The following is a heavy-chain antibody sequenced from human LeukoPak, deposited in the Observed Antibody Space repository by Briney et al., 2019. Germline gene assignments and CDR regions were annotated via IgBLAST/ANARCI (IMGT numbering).Heavy chain of an antibody. CDR2: INPNSGGT. V-gene: IGHV1-2*02. D-gene: IGHD2-8*01. CDR3: ARVNIVLMVRAALDY. J-gene: IGHJ4*02. CDR1: GYTFTGYY. Sequence: ASVKVSCKASGYTFTGYYMHWVRQAPGQGLEWMGWINPNSGGTNYAQTFQGRVTMTRDTSISTAYMELSRLRSDDTAVYYCARVNIVLMVRAALDYWGQGTLVTVSS.